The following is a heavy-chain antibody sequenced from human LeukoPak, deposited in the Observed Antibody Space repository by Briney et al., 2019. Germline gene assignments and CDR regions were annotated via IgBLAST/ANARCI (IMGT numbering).Heavy chain of an antibody. CDR2: IYYSGST. CDR1: GGSISSDSYF. Sequence: PSETLSLTCTVSGGSISSDSYFWGWIRQSPGKGLEWIGSIYYSGSTYYNPSLKSRVTISVDTSKNQFSLKLSSVTAADTAVYYCAREIVGIAAAVIYYYYGMDVWGQGTTVTVSS. D-gene: IGHD6-13*01. V-gene: IGHV4-39*07. CDR3: AREIVGIAAAVIYYYYGMDV. J-gene: IGHJ6*02.